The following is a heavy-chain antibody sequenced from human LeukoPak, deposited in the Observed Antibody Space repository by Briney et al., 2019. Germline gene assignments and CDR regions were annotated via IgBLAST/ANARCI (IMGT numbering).Heavy chain of an antibody. V-gene: IGHV4-39*07. Sequence: PSETLSLTCSVSGGSISSSGYYWGWIRQPPGKGLEWIGSVYYSGTTYYNPSLKSRVTISVDTSKNQFSLRLSSVTAADTAVYYCAREYSSSRYDYWGQGTLVSVFS. J-gene: IGHJ4*02. CDR3: AREYSSSRYDY. CDR1: GGSISSSGYY. CDR2: VYYSGTT. D-gene: IGHD2-2*01.